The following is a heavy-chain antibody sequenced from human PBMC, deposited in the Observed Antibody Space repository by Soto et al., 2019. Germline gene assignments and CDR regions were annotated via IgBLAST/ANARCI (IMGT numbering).Heavy chain of an antibody. CDR3: AKEGPPITIFGGSGYFDY. V-gene: IGHV3-23*01. J-gene: IGHJ4*02. CDR2: ISGSGGST. D-gene: IGHD3-3*01. Sequence: EVQLLESGGGVVQPGGSLRLSCAASGFTFSSYAMSWVRQAPGKGLEWVSAISGSGGSTYYADSVKGRFTISRDNSKNTLYLQMNSLRAEDTAVYYCAKEGPPITIFGGSGYFDYWGQGTLVTVSS. CDR1: GFTFSSYA.